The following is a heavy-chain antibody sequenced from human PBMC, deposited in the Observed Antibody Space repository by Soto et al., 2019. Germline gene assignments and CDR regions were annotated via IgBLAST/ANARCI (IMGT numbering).Heavy chain of an antibody. CDR3: AKDIGYIGYEGGYVDC. J-gene: IGHJ2*01. CDR2: TSYHGNKE. V-gene: IGHV3-30*18. CDR1: GFTFSTCG. Sequence: QVQRVESGGGVVQPGRSLRLSCAASGFTFSTCGMHWVRQAPGKGLEWVALTSYHGNKEYYADSVKGRFTISRDNSKSTLYLQMSSLRAEDTAVYYCAKDIGYIGYEGGYVDCSGRGTLVTVSP. D-gene: IGHD5-12*01.